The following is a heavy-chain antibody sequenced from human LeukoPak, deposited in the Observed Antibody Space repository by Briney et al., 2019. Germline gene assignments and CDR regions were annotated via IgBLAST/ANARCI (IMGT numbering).Heavy chain of an antibody. CDR3: ARGGQYCSSTSCYTGFIYYYYYYMDV. D-gene: IGHD2-2*02. J-gene: IGHJ6*03. V-gene: IGHV1-8*01. CDR2: MNPNSGNT. Sequence: GASVKVSCKASGYTFTSYDINWVRQATGQGLEWMGWMNPNSGNTGYAQKFQGRVTMTRNTSISTAYMELSSLRSEDTAVYYCARGGQYCSSTSCYTGFIYYYYYYMDVWGKGTTVNVSS. CDR1: GYTFTSYD.